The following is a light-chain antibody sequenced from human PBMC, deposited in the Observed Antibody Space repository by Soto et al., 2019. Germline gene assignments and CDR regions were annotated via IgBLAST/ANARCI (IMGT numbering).Light chain of an antibody. CDR1: SSNIGAGYD. Sequence: QSVLTQPPSMSGAPGQRVTISCTGSSSNIGAGYDVHWYQQLPGTAPKLLIYGNSNRPSGLPDRFSGSKSGTSASLAITGLQADDEADYYCQSYDNSLSVLYVFGTGTKLTVL. CDR2: GNS. V-gene: IGLV1-40*01. J-gene: IGLJ1*01. CDR3: QSYDNSLSVLYV.